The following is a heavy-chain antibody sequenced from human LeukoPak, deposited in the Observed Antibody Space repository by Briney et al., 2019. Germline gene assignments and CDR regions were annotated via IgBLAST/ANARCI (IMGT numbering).Heavy chain of an antibody. CDR1: GGSISSSSYY. V-gene: IGHV4-39*01. Sequence: SETLSLTCTVSGGSISSSSYYWGWIRQPPGKGLEWIGSIYYNGSTYYNPSLKSRVTISVDTSKNQFSLKLSSVTAADTAVYYCARDSSSYSPDAFGIWGQGTMVTVSS. J-gene: IGHJ3*02. D-gene: IGHD6-13*01. CDR2: IYYNGST. CDR3: ARDSSSYSPDAFGI.